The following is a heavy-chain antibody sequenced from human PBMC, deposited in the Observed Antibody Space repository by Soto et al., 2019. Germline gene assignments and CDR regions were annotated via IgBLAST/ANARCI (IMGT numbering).Heavy chain of an antibody. CDR2: ISYDGSNK. V-gene: IGHV3-30-3*01. J-gene: IGHJ4*02. D-gene: IGHD6-19*01. CDR1: GFTFSSYA. Sequence: GGSLRLSCAASGFTFSSYAMHWVRQAPGKGLEWVAVISYDGSNKYYADSVKGRFTISRDNSKNTLYLQMNSLRAEDTAVYYCAREGVIAVAGQPPKDEGPFTEFDYWGQGTLVTVSS. CDR3: AREGVIAVAGQPPKDEGPFTEFDY.